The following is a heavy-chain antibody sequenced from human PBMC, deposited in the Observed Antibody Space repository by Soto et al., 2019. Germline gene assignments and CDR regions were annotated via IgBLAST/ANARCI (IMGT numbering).Heavy chain of an antibody. Sequence: QLQLQESGPGLVKPSETLSLTCTVSGGSISSSSYYWGWIRQPPGKGLEWIGRIYYSGSTYYNPSLKSRVTISVDTSKNQFSLKLSSVNAADTAVYYCARINEGDGYNYFYFDYWCQGTLVTVSS. V-gene: IGHV4-39*01. CDR2: IYYSGST. CDR3: ARINEGDGYNYFYFDY. J-gene: IGHJ4*02. D-gene: IGHD5-12*01. CDR1: GGSISSSSYY.